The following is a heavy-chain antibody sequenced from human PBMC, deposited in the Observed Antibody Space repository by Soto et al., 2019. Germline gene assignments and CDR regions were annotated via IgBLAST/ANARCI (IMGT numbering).Heavy chain of an antibody. V-gene: IGHV3-23*01. J-gene: IGHJ3*01. CDR3: TKAGGWYYYDSSGPPDASHV. CDR1: GFTFNFYA. Sequence: GSLRLSCAASGFTFNFYAMAWVRQAPGKGLEWVSGISVNGRTDYADSVKGRFTISRDNSKNMVFLQMDTLRAEDTALYYCTKAGGWYYYDSSGPPDASHVWGQGTMVTVSS. D-gene: IGHD3-22*01. CDR2: ISVNGRT.